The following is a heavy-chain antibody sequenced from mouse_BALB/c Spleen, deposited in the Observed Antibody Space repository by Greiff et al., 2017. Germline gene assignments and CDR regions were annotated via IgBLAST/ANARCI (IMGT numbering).Heavy chain of an antibody. V-gene: IGHV1-7*01. J-gene: IGHJ3*01. D-gene: IGHD2-14*01. CDR3: ARSDYRYDEGFAY. Sequence: VQLQESGAELAKPGASVKMSCKASGYTFTSYWMHWVKQRPGQGLEWIGYINPSTGYTEYNQKFKDKATLTADKSSSTAYMQLSSLTSEDSAVYYCARSDYRYDEGFAYWGQGTLVTVSA. CDR2: INPSTGYT. CDR1: GYTFTSYW.